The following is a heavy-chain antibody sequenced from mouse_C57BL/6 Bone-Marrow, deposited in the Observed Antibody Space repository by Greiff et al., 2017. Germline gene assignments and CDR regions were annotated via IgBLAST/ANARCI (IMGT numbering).Heavy chain of an antibody. Sequence: QVQLQQSGAELVKPGASVKISCTASGFAFSGYWMNWVKQRPGKGLEWIGQIYPGDGDTNSNGKFKGKATLTADKSSSPAYMQLSSLTSEDSAVYFCARSLRFDYWGQGTTLTVSS. CDR2: IYPGDGDT. J-gene: IGHJ2*01. CDR3: ARSLRFDY. V-gene: IGHV1-80*01. CDR1: GFAFSGYW. D-gene: IGHD1-1*01.